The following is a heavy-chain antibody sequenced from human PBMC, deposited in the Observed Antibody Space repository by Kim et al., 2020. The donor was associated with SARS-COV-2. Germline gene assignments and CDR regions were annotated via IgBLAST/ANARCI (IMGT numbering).Heavy chain of an antibody. D-gene: IGHD3-9*01. Sequence: SETLSLTCTVSGGSISSSSYYWGWIRQPPGKGLEWIGSIYYSGSTYYNPSLKSRVTISVDTSKNQFSLKLSSVTAADTAVYYCARSRSYYDILTGYYYFDYWGQGTLVTVSS. J-gene: IGHJ4*02. CDR3: ARSRSYYDILTGYYYFDY. CDR1: GGSISSSSYY. CDR2: IYYSGST. V-gene: IGHV4-39*01.